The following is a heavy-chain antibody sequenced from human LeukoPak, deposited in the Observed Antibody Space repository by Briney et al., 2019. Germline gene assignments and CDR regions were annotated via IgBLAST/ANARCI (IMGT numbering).Heavy chain of an antibody. CDR3: AKDRGYRDGRYHFDY. V-gene: IGHV3-30*18. CDR1: GFTFSSYG. Sequence: GGSLRLSCAASGFTFSSYGMHWVRQAPGKGLEWVAVISYDGSNKYYADSVRGRFTISRDSSKNTLYLQMNSLRAEDTAVYYCAKDRGYRDGRYHFDYWGQGTLVSVSS. J-gene: IGHJ4*02. D-gene: IGHD4-17*01. CDR2: ISYDGSNK.